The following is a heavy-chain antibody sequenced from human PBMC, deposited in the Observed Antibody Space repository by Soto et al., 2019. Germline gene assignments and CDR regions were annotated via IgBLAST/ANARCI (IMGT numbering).Heavy chain of an antibody. D-gene: IGHD1-26*01. CDR2: ISYDGSNK. CDR3: ARPNLSYSVSSHDAFDI. J-gene: IGHJ3*02. Sequence: GGSLRLSCAASGFTFSSYAMHWVRQAPGKGLEWVAVISYDGSNKYYADSVKGRFTISRDNSKNTLYLQMNSLRAEDTAVYYCARPNLSYSVSSHDAFDIWGQGTMVTVS. CDR1: GFTFSSYA. V-gene: IGHV3-30*04.